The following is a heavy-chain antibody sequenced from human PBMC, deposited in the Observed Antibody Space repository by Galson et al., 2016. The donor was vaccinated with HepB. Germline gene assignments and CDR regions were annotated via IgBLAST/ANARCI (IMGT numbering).Heavy chain of an antibody. V-gene: IGHV5-10-1*01. CDR2: IDPSDSYA. CDR1: GSSFTSYW. Sequence: QSGAEVTKPGESLRISCQGSGSSFTSYWISWVRHMPGKGLEWMGRIDPSDSYANYSPSFQGHVSISADKSISTAYLQWSSLKASDTAIYYCARSYGDYTDAFNIWGQGTMVTVSS. CDR3: ARSYGDYTDAFNI. D-gene: IGHD4-17*01. J-gene: IGHJ3*02.